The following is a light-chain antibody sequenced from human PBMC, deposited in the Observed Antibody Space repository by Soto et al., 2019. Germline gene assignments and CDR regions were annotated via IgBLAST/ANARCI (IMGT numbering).Light chain of an antibody. J-gene: IGLJ1*01. CDR2: DVS. CDR1: SSDVGGYNF. Sequence: QSALTQPASVSRSPGQSITISCTGTSSDVGGYNFVSWYQQHPGKAPKLMIYDVSNRPSGVSNRFSGSKSGNTASLTISGLQAEDEADYYCNSYTSSSTRVFGTGTKLTVL. V-gene: IGLV2-14*01. CDR3: NSYTSSSTRV.